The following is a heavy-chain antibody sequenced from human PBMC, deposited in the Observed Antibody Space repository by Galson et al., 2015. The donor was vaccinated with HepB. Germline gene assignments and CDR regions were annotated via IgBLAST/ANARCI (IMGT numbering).Heavy chain of an antibody. CDR2: IYHSGST. CDR1: GDSINSTKW. CDR3: ARNIPTMPAVVKGPEQYYYYMDV. D-gene: IGHD4-23*01. J-gene: IGHJ6*03. V-gene: IGHV4-4*02. Sequence: SETLSLTCSVSGDSINSTKWWSWVRQPPGKELEWIGEIYHSGSTSYNPSLKSRVLISIDKSKNHFSLRLRSVTAADTAMYYCARNIPTMPAVVKGPEQYYYYMDVWGKGTTVTVS.